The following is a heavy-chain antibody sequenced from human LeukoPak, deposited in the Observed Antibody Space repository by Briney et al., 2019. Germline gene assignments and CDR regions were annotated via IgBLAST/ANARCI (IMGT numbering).Heavy chain of an antibody. V-gene: IGHV3-23*01. CDR2: ISGSGSST. Sequence: GASLRLSCAASGFTYSTYAMSWVRQAPGKGLEWVSSISGSGSSTYYADSVKGRFTISRDNSKNTLYLQMNSLRAEDSGVYYCAKDLASETVIVVIYANWGQGTLVTVSS. CDR1: GFTYSTYA. J-gene: IGHJ4*02. CDR3: AKDLASETVIVVIYAN. D-gene: IGHD3-22*01.